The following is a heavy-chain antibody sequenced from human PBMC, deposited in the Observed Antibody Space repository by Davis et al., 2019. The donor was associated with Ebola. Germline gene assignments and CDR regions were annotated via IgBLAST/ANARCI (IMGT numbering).Heavy chain of an antibody. V-gene: IGHV3-48*04. CDR2: ISSSGSTI. CDR1: GFTFSSYA. D-gene: IGHD6-13*01. Sequence: GESLKISCAASGFTFSSYAMSWVRQAPGKGLEWVSYISSSGSTIYYADSVKGRFTISRDNAKNSLYLQMNSLRAEDTAVYYCAREATSSWGYWGQGTLVTVSS. CDR3: AREATSSWGY. J-gene: IGHJ4*02.